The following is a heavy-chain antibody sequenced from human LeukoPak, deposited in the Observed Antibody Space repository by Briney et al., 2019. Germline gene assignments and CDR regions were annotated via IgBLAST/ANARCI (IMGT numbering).Heavy chain of an antibody. CDR1: GFTFSSYE. D-gene: IGHD1-1*01. Sequence: AGSLRLSCAASGFTFSSYEMNWVRNAPRPGQEWVSYISSSGSTISYADSVKRRFSISRDNAKNSLYLQMNSLRAEDTAVYYCARDLSGTTDYWGQGTLVTVPS. J-gene: IGHJ4*02. CDR2: ISSSGSTI. CDR3: ARDLSGTTDY. V-gene: IGHV3-48*03.